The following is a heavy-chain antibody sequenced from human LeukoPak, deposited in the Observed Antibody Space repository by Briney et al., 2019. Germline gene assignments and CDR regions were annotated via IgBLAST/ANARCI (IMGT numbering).Heavy chain of an antibody. CDR1: GFTFSSYW. Sequence: GGSLRLSCAASGFTFSSYWMSWVRQAPGKGLEWVANIKQDGSEKYYVDSVKGRFTISRDNAKNSLYLQMSSLRAEDTAVYYCARDQRYCSSSSCPWEPFDYWGQGTLVTVSS. J-gene: IGHJ4*02. D-gene: IGHD2-2*01. V-gene: IGHV3-7*05. CDR3: ARDQRYCSSSSCPWEPFDY. CDR2: IKQDGSEK.